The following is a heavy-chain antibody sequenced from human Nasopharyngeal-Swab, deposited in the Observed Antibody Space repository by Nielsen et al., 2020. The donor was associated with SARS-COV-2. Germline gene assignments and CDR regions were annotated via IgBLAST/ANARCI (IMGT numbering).Heavy chain of an antibody. Sequence: GSLRLSCAVYGATFTVYYWPWVRQAPGKGLEWIGVMNESGSTDYHPSFKSRVTISMDTTKKQFSLQMSSVTTADTAVYYCARRPTGYGDYYFDSWGQGTLVTVSS. J-gene: IGHJ4*02. CDR1: GATFTVYY. D-gene: IGHD4-17*01. CDR2: MNESGST. CDR3: ARRPTGYGDYYFDS. V-gene: IGHV4-34*08.